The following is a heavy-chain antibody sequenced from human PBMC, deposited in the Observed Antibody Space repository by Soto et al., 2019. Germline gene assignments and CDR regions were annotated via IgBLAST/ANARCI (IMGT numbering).Heavy chain of an antibody. Sequence: EASVKVSCKASGYTFTSYSMHWVRQAPGQGLEWMGIINPSGGSTSYAQKFQGRVTMTRDTSTSTVYMELSSLRSEDTAVYYCARDRIVXVMVRGVVSVYYYGMDVWGQGTTVTVSS. CDR1: GYTFTSYS. J-gene: IGHJ6*02. D-gene: IGHD3-10*01. CDR3: ARDRIVXVMVRGVVSVYYYGMDV. CDR2: INPSGGST. V-gene: IGHV1-46*01.